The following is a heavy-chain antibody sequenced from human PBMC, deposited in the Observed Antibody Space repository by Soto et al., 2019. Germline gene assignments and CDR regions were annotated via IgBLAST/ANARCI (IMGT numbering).Heavy chain of an antibody. J-gene: IGHJ6*02. Sequence: QVQLVESGGGVVQPGRSLRLSCAASGFTFSSYGMHWVRQAPGKGLEWVAVIWYDGSNKYYADSVKGRFTISRDNSKNTLYLQMNSLRAEDTAVYYCARVSSSSGWYGGYGMDVWGQGTTLTVSS. CDR2: IWYDGSNK. CDR1: GFTFSSYG. V-gene: IGHV3-33*01. D-gene: IGHD6-19*01. CDR3: ARVSSSSGWYGGYGMDV.